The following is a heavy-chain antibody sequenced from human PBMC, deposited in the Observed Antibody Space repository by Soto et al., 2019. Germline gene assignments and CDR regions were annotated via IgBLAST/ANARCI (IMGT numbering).Heavy chain of an antibody. D-gene: IGHD5-18*01. V-gene: IGHV1-69*06. CDR1: GGTFSSYA. CDR3: ARRGVTAMDFYYYYYGMDV. J-gene: IGHJ6*02. Sequence: SVKVSCKASGGTFSSYAISWVRQAPGQGLEWMGGIIPIFGTANYAQKFQGRVTITADKSTSTAYMELSSLRSEDTAVYYCARRGVTAMDFYYYYYGMDVWGQGTTATVSS. CDR2: IIPIFGTA.